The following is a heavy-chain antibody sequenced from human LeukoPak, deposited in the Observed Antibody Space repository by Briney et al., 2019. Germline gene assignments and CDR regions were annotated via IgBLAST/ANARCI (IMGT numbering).Heavy chain of an antibody. Sequence: SETLSLTCTVSGGSIRSYYWSWIRQPPGKGLECIGYIYYIGSTNYNPSLKSRVTISLDTSKSQFSLKLTSVTPADTAVYYCAKDVGKLRFLEWLLSAFDYWGQGTLVTVSS. CDR3: AKDVGKLRFLEWLLSAFDY. CDR2: IYYIGST. J-gene: IGHJ4*02. D-gene: IGHD3-3*01. V-gene: IGHV4-59*01. CDR1: GGSIRSYY.